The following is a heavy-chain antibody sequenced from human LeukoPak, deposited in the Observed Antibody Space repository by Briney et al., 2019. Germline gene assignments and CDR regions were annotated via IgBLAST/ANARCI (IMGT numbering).Heavy chain of an antibody. CDR3: AREMRVGSANWFDP. J-gene: IGHJ5*02. Sequence: SETLSLTCTVSGYSISSGYYWVWIRQPPGKGLEWIGSIYHSGSTYYNPSLKSRVTISVDTSKNQFSLKLSSVTAADTAVYYCAREMRVGSANWFDPWGQGTLVTVSS. V-gene: IGHV4-38-2*02. D-gene: IGHD6-25*01. CDR2: IYHSGST. CDR1: GYSISSGYY.